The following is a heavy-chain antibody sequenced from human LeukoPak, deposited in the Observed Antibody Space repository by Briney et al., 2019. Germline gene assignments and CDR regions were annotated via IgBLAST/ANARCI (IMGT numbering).Heavy chain of an antibody. J-gene: IGHJ4*02. V-gene: IGHV3-7*01. D-gene: IGHD3-10*01. CDR3: LGSASYTH. Sequence: TGGSLRLSCAASGFSFSNYWMTWARQAPGKGLEWVANTSQDGSQKNYLDSVRGRFTISRDNAKSSLYLQMNSLRVDDTAVYFCLGSASYTHWGQGTLVTVSS. CDR1: GFSFSNYW. CDR2: TSQDGSQK.